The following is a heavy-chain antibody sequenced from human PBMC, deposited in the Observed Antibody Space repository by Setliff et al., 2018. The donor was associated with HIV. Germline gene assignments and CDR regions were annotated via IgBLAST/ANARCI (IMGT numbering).Heavy chain of an antibody. CDR3: ASQGRSGWLWGGFVS. J-gene: IGHJ4*02. CDR2: IYYSGST. D-gene: IGHD6-19*01. CDR1: GGSISTSSHY. V-gene: IGHV4-39*01. Sequence: SETLSLTCNVSGGSISTSSHYWIWVRQPPGEGLEWIGNIYYSGSTYYNPSLQSRITISVDTSQNQFSLKVSSVTASDTAVYYCASQGRSGWLWGGFVSWGQGTLVTVSS.